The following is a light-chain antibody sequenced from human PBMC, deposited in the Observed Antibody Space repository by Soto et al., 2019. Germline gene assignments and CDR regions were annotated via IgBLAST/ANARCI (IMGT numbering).Light chain of an antibody. CDR2: DAS. J-gene: IGKJ4*01. CDR3: QQRST. Sequence: EIVLTQSPATLSLSPGERATLSCRASQRVSSYLAWYQQKPGQAPRVLIYDASNRSTRIPARFSGSGSGTDFTLTISRLEPEDFAVYYCQQRSTFGGGTKVAIK. V-gene: IGKV3-11*01. CDR1: QRVSSY.